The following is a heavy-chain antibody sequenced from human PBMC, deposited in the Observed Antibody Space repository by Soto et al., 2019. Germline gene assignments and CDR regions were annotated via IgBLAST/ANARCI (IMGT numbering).Heavy chain of an antibody. CDR3: ARDAPGAAPY. D-gene: IGHD6-25*01. V-gene: IGHV4-31*03. J-gene: IGHJ4*02. Sequence: QVQLQESGPGLVKPSQTLSLTCTVSGGPIINGDSYLNWIRQHPEKGLEWMGYIKNRGTTNYNPALKSGILISIETSKNQFSLGLTSVTAADTAVYYCARDAPGAAPYWGQGTLVTVSS. CDR2: IKNRGTT. CDR1: GGPIINGDSY.